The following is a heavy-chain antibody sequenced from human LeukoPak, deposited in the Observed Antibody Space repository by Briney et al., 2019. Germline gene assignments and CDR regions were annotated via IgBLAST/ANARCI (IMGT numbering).Heavy chain of an antibody. CDR2: IFHSGRT. D-gene: IGHD1-26*01. J-gene: IGHJ3*01. CDR3: ARAEVGASTHDAFDF. Sequence: NTSETLSLTCTVSGFSISSGYFWGWIRQPPGKGLEWIASIFHSGRTYYNPSLKSRVTISVDTSKNQFSLKLSSVTAADTAVYYCARAEVGASTHDAFDFWGQGTMVTVSS. V-gene: IGHV4-38-2*02. CDR1: GFSISSGYF.